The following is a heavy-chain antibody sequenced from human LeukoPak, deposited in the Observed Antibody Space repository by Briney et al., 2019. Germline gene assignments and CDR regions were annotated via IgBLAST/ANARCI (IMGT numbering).Heavy chain of an antibody. CDR2: IYYRGST. Sequence: SETLSLTCTVSGDSISTTYFSWIRQPPGKGLEWIGYIYYRGSTDYNPSLKSRVSMSFDTSKRQFYLNISSVTAADTAIYYCAKGSSIEAGSWPDWGQGTLVTVSS. CDR1: GDSISTTY. V-gene: IGHV4-59*01. J-gene: IGHJ4*02. CDR3: AKGSSIEAGSWPD. D-gene: IGHD6-13*01.